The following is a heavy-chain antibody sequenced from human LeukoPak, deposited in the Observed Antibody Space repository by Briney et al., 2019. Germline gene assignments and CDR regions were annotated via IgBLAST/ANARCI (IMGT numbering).Heavy chain of an antibody. V-gene: IGHV3-23*01. CDR2: ITDSSTST. D-gene: IGHD3-9*01. CDR3: AKGLTNLGDD. CDR1: GFTFNNYV. Sequence: PGGSLRLSCAASGFTFNNYVMNWVRQAPGKGLEWVSAITDSSTSTYYADSVKGRFTISRDNSKNTLYLQMNSLRPEDTAVYYCAKGLTNLGDDWGQGTLVTVSS. J-gene: IGHJ4*02.